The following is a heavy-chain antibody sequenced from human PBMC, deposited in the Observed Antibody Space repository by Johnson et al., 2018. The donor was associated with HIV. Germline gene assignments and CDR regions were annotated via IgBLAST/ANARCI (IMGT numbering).Heavy chain of an antibody. CDR2: IKQDGSER. CDR1: GFTFSIYW. Sequence: VQLVESGGGLVQPGGSLRLSCAASGFTFSIYWMSWVRQAPGKGLEWVANIKQDGSERYYVDSVKGRFTISRDNAKNSVYLQMGSLRAEDMAVYYCARPLGGSVDAFDIWGQGTMVTVSS. J-gene: IGHJ3*02. D-gene: IGHD1-26*01. V-gene: IGHV3-7*01. CDR3: ARPLGGSVDAFDI.